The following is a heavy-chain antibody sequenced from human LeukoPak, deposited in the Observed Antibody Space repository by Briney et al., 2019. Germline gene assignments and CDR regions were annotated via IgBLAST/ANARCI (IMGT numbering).Heavy chain of an antibody. CDR1: GFTFSNYA. V-gene: IGHV3-23*01. CDR3: AKEARSNNFDY. J-gene: IGHJ4*02. Sequence: GGSLRLSCAASGFTFSNYAMSWVRQAPGKGLEWVSAISGSGGSTYYADSVKGRFTISRDTSKNTLYPRMNSLRAEDTAVYYCAKEARSNNFDYWGQGTLVTVSS. CDR2: ISGSGGST. D-gene: IGHD2-15*01.